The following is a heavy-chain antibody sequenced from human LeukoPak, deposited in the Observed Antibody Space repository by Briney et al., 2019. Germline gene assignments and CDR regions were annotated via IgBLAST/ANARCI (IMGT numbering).Heavy chain of an antibody. CDR3: AKVGGFAVMATGIYFDY. V-gene: IGHV3-23*01. CDR2: ISGSDGST. Sequence: PGGSLRLSCAASGFTFSSYAMSWVRQAPGKGLEWVSSISGSDGSTYYADSVKGRFTISRDNSKNTLYLQMNSLRAEDTAVYYCAKVGGFAVMATGIYFDYWGQGTLVAVSS. D-gene: IGHD5-12*01. CDR1: GFTFSSYA. J-gene: IGHJ4*02.